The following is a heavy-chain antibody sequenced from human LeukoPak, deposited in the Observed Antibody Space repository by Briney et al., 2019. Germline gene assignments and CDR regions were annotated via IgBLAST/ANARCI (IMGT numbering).Heavy chain of an antibody. J-gene: IGHJ6*02. Sequence: SVKVSCKASGGTFSSYAISWVRQAPGQGLEWMGGIIPIFGTANYAQRFQGRVTITADESTSTAYMELSSLRSEDTAVYYCASRVGRPGELLSDYYYYYGMDVWGQGTTVTVSS. CDR1: GGTFSSYA. CDR2: IIPIFGTA. CDR3: ASRVGRPGELLSDYYYYYGMDV. V-gene: IGHV1-69*13. D-gene: IGHD3-10*01.